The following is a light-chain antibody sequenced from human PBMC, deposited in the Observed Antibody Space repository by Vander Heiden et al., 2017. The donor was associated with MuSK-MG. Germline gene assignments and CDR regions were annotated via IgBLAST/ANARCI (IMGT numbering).Light chain of an antibody. J-gene: IGLJ1*01. CDR1: KLGDKY. CDR3: QAWDSSTDV. Sequence: SYELTQPPPVSVSPGQTASITCSGDKLGDKYACWYQQKPGQSPVLVIYQDSKRPSGIPERFSGSNSGNTATLTISGTQAMDEADYYCQAWDSSTDVFGTGPKV. V-gene: IGLV3-1*01. CDR2: QDS.